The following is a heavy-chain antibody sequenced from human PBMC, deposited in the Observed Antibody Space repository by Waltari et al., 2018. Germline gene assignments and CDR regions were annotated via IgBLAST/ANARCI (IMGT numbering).Heavy chain of an antibody. CDR2: IYPGASDT. CDR1: GYSFTSYW. Sequence: EVQLVQSGAEVKKPGESLKISCKGSGYSFTSYWIGWVRQMPGKGLEWMGIIYPGASDTRYSPSFQGQVTISADNSISTAYLPWSSLKASDTAIYYCAIGGIAVANYYGMDVWGQGTTVTVSS. J-gene: IGHJ6*02. D-gene: IGHD6-19*01. CDR3: AIGGIAVANYYGMDV. V-gene: IGHV5-51*01.